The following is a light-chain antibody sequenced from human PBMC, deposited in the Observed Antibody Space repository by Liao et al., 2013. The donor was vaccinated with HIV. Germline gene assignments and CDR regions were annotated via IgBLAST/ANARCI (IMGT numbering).Light chain of an antibody. CDR1: NIGSKS. CDR3: QAWDTRVSYV. J-gene: IGLJ1*01. V-gene: IGLV3-21*01. Sequence: SYELTQPPSVSVAPGKTARITCGGNNIGSKSVHWYQQKPGQAPVLVIYYDSDRPSGIPERFSGSNSGNTATLTISGTQATDEAVYYCQAWDTRVSYVFGTGTTVTVL. CDR2: YDS.